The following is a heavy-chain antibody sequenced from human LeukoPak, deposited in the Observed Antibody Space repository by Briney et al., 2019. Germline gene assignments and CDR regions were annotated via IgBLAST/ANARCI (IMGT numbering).Heavy chain of an antibody. CDR1: GFTVSSFG. CDR3: TRDYSWAWDY. V-gene: IGHV3-21*01. J-gene: IGHJ4*02. Sequence: SCKASGFTVSSFGMSWVRQAPGKGPEWVSSISSISTYRHYADAVKGRFTISRDTSKNTMYLQLNSLRAEDTGIYYCTRDYSWAWDYWGQGTLVTVSS. CDR2: ISSISTYR. D-gene: IGHD2-15*01.